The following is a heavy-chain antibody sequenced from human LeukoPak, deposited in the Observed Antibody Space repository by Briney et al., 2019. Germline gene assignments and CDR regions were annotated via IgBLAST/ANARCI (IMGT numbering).Heavy chain of an antibody. V-gene: IGHV4-4*07. D-gene: IGHD1-26*01. CDR1: GASASENY. CDR2: IHNSGSP. Sequence: SETLFLTCIVAGASASENYWSWIRQPAGKGLEWIGRIHNSGSPTYNPSLKSRVTMSLDTSKNQLSLNLRSVTAADTAVYYCARVPSGSYNTLGSWGQGTLVTVSS. CDR3: ARVPSGSYNTLGS. J-gene: IGHJ4*02.